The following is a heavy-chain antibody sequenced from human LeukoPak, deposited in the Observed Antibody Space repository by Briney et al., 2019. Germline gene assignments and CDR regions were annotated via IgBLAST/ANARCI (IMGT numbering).Heavy chain of an antibody. D-gene: IGHD3-10*01. CDR1: GFTFSSHA. CDR2: INSDGSST. J-gene: IGHJ4*02. Sequence: GGSLRLSCAASGFTFSSHAMSWVRQAPGKGLEWVSRINSDGSSTSYADSVKGRFTISRDNAKNTLYLQMNSLRAEDTAVYYCASIRGVTLDYWGQGTLVTVSS. CDR3: ASIRGVTLDY. V-gene: IGHV3-74*01.